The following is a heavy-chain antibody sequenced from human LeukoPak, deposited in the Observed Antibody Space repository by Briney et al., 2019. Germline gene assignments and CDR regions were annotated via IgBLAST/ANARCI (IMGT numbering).Heavy chain of an antibody. Sequence: GGSLRLSCVASGFIFNTFALNWVRQAPGKGLEWVSTISDYPHYADSVRGRFTISRDNSRKTVFLQMNSLTPEDAATYYCTKDSQGSYDGFWYGTYGMDVWGQGTTVTVSS. CDR3: TKDSQGSYDGFWYGTYGMDV. D-gene: IGHD3-16*01. CDR1: GFIFNTFA. CDR2: ISDYP. V-gene: IGHV3-23*05. J-gene: IGHJ6*02.